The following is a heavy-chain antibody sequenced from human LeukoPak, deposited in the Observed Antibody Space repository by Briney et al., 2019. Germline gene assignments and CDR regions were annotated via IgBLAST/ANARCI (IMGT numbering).Heavy chain of an antibody. D-gene: IGHD2-21*01. CDR2: INSRGSTI. J-gene: IGHJ4*02. CDR1: GFTFSDSY. CDR3: ARGKYSFDY. Sequence: PGGSLRLSCAASGFTFSDSYMSWSRQAPGKGLEYSSYINSRGSTIYYADSVKGRFTLSRDNAKTSLSLEMNSLRAEDTAVYYCARGKYSFDYWGQGTLVTVYS. V-gene: IGHV3-11*01.